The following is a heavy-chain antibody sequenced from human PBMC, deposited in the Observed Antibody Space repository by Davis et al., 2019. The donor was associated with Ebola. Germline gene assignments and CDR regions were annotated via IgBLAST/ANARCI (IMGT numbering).Heavy chain of an antibody. CDR2: MNPNSGNT. CDR3: ARGCSSTSCSYYYYYGMDV. V-gene: IGHV1-8*01. CDR1: GYTFTSYD. J-gene: IGHJ6*02. D-gene: IGHD2-2*01. Sequence: ASVKVSCKASGYTFTSYDINWVRQATGQGLEWMGWMNPNSGNTGYAQKFQGRVTMTRNTSISTAYMELSSLRSEDTAVYYCARGCSSTSCSYYYYYGMDVWGQGTTVTVSS.